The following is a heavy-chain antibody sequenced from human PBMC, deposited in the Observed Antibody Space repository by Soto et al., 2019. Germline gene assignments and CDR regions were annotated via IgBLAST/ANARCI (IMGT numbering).Heavy chain of an antibody. CDR1: GGPMTNYY. J-gene: IGHJ4*02. Sequence: SETLSLTCTISGGPMTNYYCSWFRQPPGTGLEWIGEINHSGSTNYNPSLKSRVTISVDTSKNQFSLKLTSVTAADTAVYYCARDKITGLFDYWGQGTLVTVSS. D-gene: IGHD2-8*02. CDR2: INHSGST. V-gene: IGHV4-34*01. CDR3: ARDKITGLFDY.